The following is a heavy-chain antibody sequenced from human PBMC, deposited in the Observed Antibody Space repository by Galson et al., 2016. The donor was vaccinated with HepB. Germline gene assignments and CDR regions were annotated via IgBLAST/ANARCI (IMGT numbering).Heavy chain of an antibody. CDR1: GGSISSGAYY. CDR2: IYYSGTV. J-gene: IGHJ5*01. CDR3: AKKLLPRGPPSGSYYRFGYSWFDS. V-gene: IGHV4-31*03. Sequence: TLSLTCTVSGGSISSGAYYWSWIRQVPGKGLEWIGHIYYSGTVYYNPSLKSRVGISVDTSEDQFSLKMASLTVADTAVYYCAKKLLPRGPPSGSYYRFGYSWFDSWGQGALVTVSS. D-gene: IGHD3-10*01.